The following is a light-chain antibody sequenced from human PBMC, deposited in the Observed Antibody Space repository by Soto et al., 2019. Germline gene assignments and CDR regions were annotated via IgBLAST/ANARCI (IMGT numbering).Light chain of an antibody. CDR3: QHLYAYPLD. CDR2: AAS. CDR1: QGISSS. Sequence: DIQLTQSPSFLSASVGDRVTITCRASQGISSSLAWYQQKPGKAPNLLIYAASTLQTGVPSRFSGSGSGTEFTLTISSLQPGDFATYYCQHLYAYPLDFGQGTRLDIK. V-gene: IGKV1-9*01. J-gene: IGKJ5*01.